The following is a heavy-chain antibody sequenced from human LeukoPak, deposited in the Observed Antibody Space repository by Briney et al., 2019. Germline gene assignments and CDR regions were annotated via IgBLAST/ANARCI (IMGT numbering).Heavy chain of an antibody. CDR1: GGSISSYY. J-gene: IGHJ6*03. CDR3: ARTTEGGYSYGYFYYYYMDV. V-gene: IGHV4-59*01. Sequence: SETLSLTCTVSGGSISSYYWSWIRQPPGKGLQWIGSIYYSGYTNYYPSLKSRVTISVDMSKNQFSLKLRSVTAADTAVYYCARTTEGGYSYGYFYYYYMDVWGKGTTVTISS. D-gene: IGHD5-18*01. CDR2: IYYSGYT.